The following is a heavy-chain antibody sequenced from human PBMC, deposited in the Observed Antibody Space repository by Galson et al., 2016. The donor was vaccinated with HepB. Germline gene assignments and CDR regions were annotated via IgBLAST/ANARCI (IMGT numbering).Heavy chain of an antibody. CDR2: IRSSSTYI. J-gene: IGHJ4*02. V-gene: IGHV3-21*01. CDR3: ARGHPFDY. Sequence: SLRLSCAASGFTFSSYSMNWVRQAPGKGLEWVSSIRSSSTYIYYADSVKGRFTISRDNAKNSLYLQMNSLRAEDTAVYYCARGHPFDYWGQGTLVTVSS. CDR1: GFTFSSYS.